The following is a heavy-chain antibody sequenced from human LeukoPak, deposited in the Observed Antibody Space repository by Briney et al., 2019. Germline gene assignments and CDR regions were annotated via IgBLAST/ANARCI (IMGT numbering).Heavy chain of an antibody. D-gene: IGHD3-22*01. CDR1: GYTFTSYD. Sequence: RASVKVSCKASGYTFTSYDINWVRQATGQGLEWMGRINPNSGGTNYAQKFQGRVTMTRDTSISTAYMELSRLRSDDTAVYYCARAVVVIYQPGYMDVWGKGTTVTVSS. V-gene: IGHV1-2*06. CDR2: INPNSGGT. J-gene: IGHJ6*03. CDR3: ARAVVVIYQPGYMDV.